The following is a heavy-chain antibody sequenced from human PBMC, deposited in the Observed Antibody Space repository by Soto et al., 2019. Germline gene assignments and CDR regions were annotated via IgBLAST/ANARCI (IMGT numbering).Heavy chain of an antibody. Sequence: SETLSLTCTVSGGSISSGGYYWSWIRQHPGKGLEWIGYIYYSGSTYYNPSLKSRVTISVDTSKNQFSLKLSSVTAADTAVYYCARTHRYSSSWYLDYWGQGTLVTVSS. V-gene: IGHV4-31*03. CDR1: GGSISSGGYY. CDR2: IYYSGST. J-gene: IGHJ4*02. D-gene: IGHD6-13*01. CDR3: ARTHRYSSSWYLDY.